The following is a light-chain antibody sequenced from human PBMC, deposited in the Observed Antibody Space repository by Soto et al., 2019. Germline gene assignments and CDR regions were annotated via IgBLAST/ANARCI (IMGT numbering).Light chain of an antibody. J-gene: IGLJ1*01. CDR1: SSDVGGYNN. CDR2: DVS. CDR3: SSYTSSSTQV. V-gene: IGLV2-14*01. Sequence: QSALTQPASVSGSPGQSITISCTGTSSDVGGYNNVSWYQQHPGKAPKLMIYDVSNRPSGVANRFSGSKSGNTASLTISGLQAEYEADYYCSSYTSSSTQVFGTGTKVTVL.